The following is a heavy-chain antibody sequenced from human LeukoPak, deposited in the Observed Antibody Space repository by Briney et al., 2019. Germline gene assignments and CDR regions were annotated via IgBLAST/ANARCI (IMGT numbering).Heavy chain of an antibody. Sequence: KPGGSLRLSCAASGFPFSSYSMNWVRQAPGKGLEGVSSISSSRSYIYYADSVKGRFTISRDHPKNSLYLQMNSLRAEDTAVYFCAKEYRQSAFAYWARGTLVRVSS. V-gene: IGHV3-21*01. J-gene: IGHJ4*02. CDR1: GFPFSSYS. CDR2: ISSSRSYI. D-gene: IGHD1-26*01. CDR3: AKEYRQSAFAY.